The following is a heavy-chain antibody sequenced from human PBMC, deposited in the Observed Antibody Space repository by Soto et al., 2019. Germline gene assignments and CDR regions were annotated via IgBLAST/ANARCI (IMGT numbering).Heavy chain of an antibody. CDR2: ISGRDGNI. CDR3: AGDQGPNYMAV. V-gene: IGHV3-11*01. Sequence: PGGSLRLSCAASGVTFSDSFMSWSRHTPGKGLEWLSYISGRDGNIYYADSVRGRFTISRDNAKNSVYLQMNSLRAEDTAVYYCAGDQGPNYMAVWGKGTTVTVS. J-gene: IGHJ6*03. CDR1: GVTFSDSF.